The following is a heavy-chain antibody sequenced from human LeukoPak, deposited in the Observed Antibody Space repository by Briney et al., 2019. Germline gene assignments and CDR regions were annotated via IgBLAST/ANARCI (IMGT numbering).Heavy chain of an antibody. CDR3: TQTVDTALVDFFDP. D-gene: IGHD5-18*01. CDR1: GFTFSGSA. Sequence: PGGSLRLSCAASGFTFSGSALHWVRQPPGKGLEWLGRIRSKPNIYATAYAASVRRRFTISRDDSKNTTYLQMSRLKTEDTAVYYCTQTVDTALVDFFDPWGQGTLVTVSS. V-gene: IGHV3-73*01. J-gene: IGHJ5*02. CDR2: IRSKPNIYAT.